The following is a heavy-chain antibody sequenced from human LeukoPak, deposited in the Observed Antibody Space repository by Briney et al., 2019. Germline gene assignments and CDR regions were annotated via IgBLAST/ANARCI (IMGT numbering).Heavy chain of an antibody. CDR2: IIPVFGTS. D-gene: IGHD6-19*01. V-gene: IGHV1-69*06. J-gene: IGHJ4*02. CDR1: GGTFSSDT. Sequence: WAAVKVSCKASGGTFSSDTISWVRPGPGQGLEWRGRIIPVFGTSNYAQKFQGRVTITADTATNTAYLELSRLRSDDTAVYSCARGSRSGWSSFDYWGKGPLVTVSS. CDR3: ARGSRSGWSSFDY.